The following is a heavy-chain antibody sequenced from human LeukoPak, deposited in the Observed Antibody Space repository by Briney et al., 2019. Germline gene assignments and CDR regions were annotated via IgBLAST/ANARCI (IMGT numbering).Heavy chain of an antibody. J-gene: IGHJ4*02. CDR1: GFTFSSYG. CDR3: ARFLGSDSSGYFDY. V-gene: IGHV3-33*01. CDR2: IWYDGSNK. Sequence: GGSLRLSCAASGFTFSSYGMHWVRQAPGKGLEWVAVIWYDGSNKYYVDSVKGRFTISRDNSKNTLYLQMNSLRAEDTAVYYCARFLGSDSSGYFDYWGQGTLVAVSS. D-gene: IGHD3-22*01.